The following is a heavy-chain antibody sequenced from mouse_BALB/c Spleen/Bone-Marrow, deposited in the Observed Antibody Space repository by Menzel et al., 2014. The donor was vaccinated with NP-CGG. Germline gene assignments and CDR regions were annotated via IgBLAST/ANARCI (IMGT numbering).Heavy chain of an antibody. J-gene: IGHJ2*01. D-gene: IGHD1-1*01. CDR2: INTYSGGA. CDR3: ARDYGSSHFDH. V-gene: IGHV1-67*01. Sequence: VQLQQSGPELVRPGVSVKISCEGSGYTFTDYAMHWVKQSHAKSLEWIGVINTYSGGANYNQKFKGKATMTVDKSSSTAYMELARLTSEDSAIYYCARDYGSSHFDHWGQGSTLTVSS. CDR1: GYTFTDYA.